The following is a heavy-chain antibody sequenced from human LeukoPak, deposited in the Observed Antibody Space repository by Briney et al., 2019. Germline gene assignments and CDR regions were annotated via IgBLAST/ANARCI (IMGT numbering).Heavy chain of an antibody. CDR3: AKGRGDYVWYFDY. V-gene: IGHV3-23*01. D-gene: IGHD4-17*01. CDR2: ISGSGGST. CDR1: GFTFSSYA. J-gene: IGHJ4*02. Sequence: GGSLRLSCAASGFTFSSYAMSWVHQAPGKGLEWVSAISGSGGSTYYADSVKGRFTISRDNSKNTLYLQMNSLRAEDTAVYYCAKGRGDYVWYFDYWGQGTLVTVSS.